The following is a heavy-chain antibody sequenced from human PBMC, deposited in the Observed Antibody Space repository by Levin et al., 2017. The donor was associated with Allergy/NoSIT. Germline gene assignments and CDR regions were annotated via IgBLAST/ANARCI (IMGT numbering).Heavy chain of an antibody. CDR1: GYPFTSYY. Sequence: AASVKVSCKASGYPFTSYYMHWVRQAPGQGLEWMGLINPTGGSTTYAQKFQGRVAMTRDTSTSTVYMELSSLRSEDTAVYYCARICANGVCYSHWGQGTLVTVSS. V-gene: IGHV1-46*01. J-gene: IGHJ4*02. CDR3: ARICANGVCYSH. D-gene: IGHD2-8*01. CDR2: INPTGGST.